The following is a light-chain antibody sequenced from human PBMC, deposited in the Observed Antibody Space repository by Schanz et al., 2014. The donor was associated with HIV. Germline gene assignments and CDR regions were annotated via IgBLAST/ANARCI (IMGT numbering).Light chain of an antibody. CDR3: ATWDSTLRAVV. Sequence: QSVLTQPPSVSGAPGQSVTISCSGSRSNIGTGSDVNWYQLLPGTAPKLLIYDNNNRPSGIPDRFSGSKSGTSATLGITGLQTGDEADYYCATWDSTLRAVVFGGGTKLTVL. CDR2: DNN. J-gene: IGLJ2*01. V-gene: IGLV1-51*01. CDR1: RSNIGTGSD.